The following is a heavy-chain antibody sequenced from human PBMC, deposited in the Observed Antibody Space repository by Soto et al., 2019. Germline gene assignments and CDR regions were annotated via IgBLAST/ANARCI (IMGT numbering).Heavy chain of an antibody. Sequence: GGSLRLSCAASGFTFSSYGMHWVRQAPGKGLEWVAVISYDGSNKYYADSVKGRFTISRDNSKNTLYLQMNSLRAEDTVVYYCAKDDHDYGDYTDAFDIWGQGTMVTVSS. V-gene: IGHV3-30*18. CDR1: GFTFSSYG. D-gene: IGHD4-17*01. CDR3: AKDDHDYGDYTDAFDI. CDR2: ISYDGSNK. J-gene: IGHJ3*02.